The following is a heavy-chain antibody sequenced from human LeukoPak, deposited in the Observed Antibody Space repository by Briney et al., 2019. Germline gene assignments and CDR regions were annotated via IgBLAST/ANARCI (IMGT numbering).Heavy chain of an antibody. J-gene: IGHJ5*02. CDR2: IYYSGST. CDR1: GGSISSYY. D-gene: IGHD3-9*01. CDR3: ARHFDWLLTSFDP. V-gene: IGHV4-59*08. Sequence: PSETLSLTCTVSGGSISSYYWSWIRQPPGKGLEWIGYIYYSGSTNCNPSLRSRVTISVDTSKNQFSLKLSSVTAADTAVYYCARHFDWLLTSFDPWGQGTLVTVSS.